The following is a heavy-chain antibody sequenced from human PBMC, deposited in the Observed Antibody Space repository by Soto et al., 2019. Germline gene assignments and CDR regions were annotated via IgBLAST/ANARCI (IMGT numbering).Heavy chain of an antibody. CDR3: VRDRYSRGWYPVGGD. J-gene: IGHJ4*02. Sequence: VGSLRLSCAASGFIFSTFGMHWVRQAPGKGLEWVAVISNDGSNKYYADSVKGRFTISRDNSKNTLYVQMNSLKAEDTAVYYCVRDRYSRGWYPVGGDWGQGTLVTVSS. CDR2: ISNDGSNK. CDR1: GFIFSTFG. V-gene: IGHV3-30*03. D-gene: IGHD6-19*01.